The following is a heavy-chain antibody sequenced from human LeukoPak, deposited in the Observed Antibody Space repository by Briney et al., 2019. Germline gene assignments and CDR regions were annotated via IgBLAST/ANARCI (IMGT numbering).Heavy chain of an antibody. D-gene: IGHD6-13*01. J-gene: IGHJ4*02. CDR3: ASAWAYSSSWYYFDY. CDR2: INHSGST. Sequence: SETLSLTCAVYGGSFSGYYWSWIRQPPGKGLEWIGEINHSGSTNYNPSLKSRVTISVDTSKNQFSLELSSVTAADTAVYYCASAWAYSSSWYYFDYWGQGTLVTVSS. CDR1: GGSFSGYY. V-gene: IGHV4-34*01.